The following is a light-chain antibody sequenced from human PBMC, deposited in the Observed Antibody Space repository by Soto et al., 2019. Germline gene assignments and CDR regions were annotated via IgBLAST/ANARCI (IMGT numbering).Light chain of an antibody. Sequence: EIVLTQSPGTLSLSPGERATLSCRASQSVTSNSLAWYQHKLGQAPRLLIYDASSRATGIPDRFSGSGSGTDFTLTISRLEPEDFAVNFCRQFGPSPGTFGPGTKVDI. CDR3: RQFGPSPGT. CDR2: DAS. CDR1: QSVTSNS. J-gene: IGKJ3*01. V-gene: IGKV3-20*01.